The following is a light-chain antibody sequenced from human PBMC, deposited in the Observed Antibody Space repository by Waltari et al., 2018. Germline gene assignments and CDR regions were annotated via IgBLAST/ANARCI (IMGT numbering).Light chain of an antibody. V-gene: IGLV1-44*01. CDR2: NND. CDR1: SSNIGHNS. CDR3: ASWADSLNGPV. Sequence: QSVVTQPPSASGTPGQTVTISCSGSSSNIGHNSVSWYQQLPGTAPNLLIFNNDQRPSGVSDRFSGSKSGTSASLAIRGLQSEDEADYDCASWADSLNGPVFGGGTKLTVL. J-gene: IGLJ3*02.